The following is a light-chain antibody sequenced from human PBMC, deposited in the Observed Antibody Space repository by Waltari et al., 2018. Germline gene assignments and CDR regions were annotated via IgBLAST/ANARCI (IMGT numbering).Light chain of an antibody. CDR2: RMS. J-gene: IGKJ5*01. CDR3: MQSTHWPPT. V-gene: IGKV2-30*02. Sequence: EVVVTQSPLSLSVILGQPASISCKSSQSRAHNNGNTYLEWFQQRPGQSPRRLIYRMSNRDSGVPERFSGSGSGTDFTLKSSRVEAEDVGVYYCMQSTHWPPTFGQGTRLEIK. CDR1: QSRAHNNGNTY.